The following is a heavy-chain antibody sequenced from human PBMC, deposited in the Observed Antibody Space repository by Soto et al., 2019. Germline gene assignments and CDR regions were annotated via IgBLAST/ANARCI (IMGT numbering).Heavy chain of an antibody. Sequence: QVQLVESGVGVVQHGRSLRLSCAASGFTFSSYGMHWVRQAPGKGLEWVAVIWYDGSNKYYADSVKGRFTISRDNSKNTLYLQMNSLRAEDTAVYYCARADWYFDLWGRGTLVTVSS. CDR1: GFTFSSYG. V-gene: IGHV3-33*01. CDR2: IWYDGSNK. CDR3: ARADWYFDL. J-gene: IGHJ2*01.